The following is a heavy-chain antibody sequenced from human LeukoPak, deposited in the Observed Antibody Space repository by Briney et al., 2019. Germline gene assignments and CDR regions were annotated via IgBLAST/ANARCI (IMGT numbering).Heavy chain of an antibody. J-gene: IGHJ4*02. D-gene: IGHD1-7*01. Sequence: PSETLSLTCSVTGGSINNKHLYWGWIRQTPGKGLGWIGSIYLTGGTYSNPSLQGRLTMSIDTSANQFSLSLHSVTAADTAVYYCSAERAGTIVDFWGQGTLVTVSS. CDR2: IYLTGGT. CDR1: GGSINNKHLY. CDR3: SAERAGTIVDF. V-gene: IGHV4-39*01.